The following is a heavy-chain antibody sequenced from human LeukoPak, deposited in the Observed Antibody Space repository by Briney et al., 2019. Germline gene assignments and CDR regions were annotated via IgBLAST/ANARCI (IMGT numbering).Heavy chain of an antibody. D-gene: IGHD1-14*01. Sequence: PGGSLRLSCAASGFTFSSYSMNWVRQAPGKGLEWVSSISSSSSYIHYADSVKGRFTISRDNAKNSLYLQMNSLRAEDTAVYYCARANPGYYFDYWGQGTLVTVSS. J-gene: IGHJ4*02. CDR3: ARANPGYYFDY. CDR1: GFTFSSYS. V-gene: IGHV3-21*04. CDR2: ISSSSSYI.